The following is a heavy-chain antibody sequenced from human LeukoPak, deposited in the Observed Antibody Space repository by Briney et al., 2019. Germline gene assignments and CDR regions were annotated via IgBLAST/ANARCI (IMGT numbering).Heavy chain of an antibody. V-gene: IGHV3-21*01. CDR1: GFTLSSCS. J-gene: IGHJ4*02. D-gene: IGHD2-15*01. CDR3: ARDGRYGSGGSCYSRYFDY. Sequence: AGGSLRLSWAASGFTLSSCSMNWVRQAPGRGREWVSSMSRSSSYIYCAVSVKGRFTISRDNAKNSLYPQINSLRAENTAVYYCARDGRYGSGGSCYSRYFDYWGQGTLVTVSS. CDR2: MSRSSSYI.